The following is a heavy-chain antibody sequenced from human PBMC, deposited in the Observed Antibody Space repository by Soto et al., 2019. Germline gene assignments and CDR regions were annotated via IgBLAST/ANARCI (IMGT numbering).Heavy chain of an antibody. Sequence: SETLSLTCTVSGGSISSYYWSWIRQPPGKGLEWIGYIYNSGSTNYNPSLQSRVTISVDTSKNQFSLKLSSVTAADTAVYYRARRAPVGANTGDLYYYYGMDGWGQGTTVTFSS. V-gene: IGHV4-59*01. CDR1: GGSISSYY. CDR2: IYNSGST. D-gene: IGHD1-26*01. CDR3: ARRAPVGANTGDLYYYYGMDG. J-gene: IGHJ6*02.